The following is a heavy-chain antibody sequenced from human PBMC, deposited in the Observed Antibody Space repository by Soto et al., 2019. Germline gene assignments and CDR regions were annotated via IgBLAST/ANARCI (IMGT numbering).Heavy chain of an antibody. Sequence: SETLSLSCSVSGGSMNNYYWSWIRQPPGKGLEYIGYIYHSGSTYYNPSLKSRVTISVDRSKNQFSLKLSSVTAADTAVYYCARGTILDYFDYWGQGTLVTVSS. CDR2: IYHSGST. V-gene: IGHV4-59*12. J-gene: IGHJ4*02. CDR3: ARGTILDYFDY. D-gene: IGHD2-2*02. CDR1: GGSMNNYY.